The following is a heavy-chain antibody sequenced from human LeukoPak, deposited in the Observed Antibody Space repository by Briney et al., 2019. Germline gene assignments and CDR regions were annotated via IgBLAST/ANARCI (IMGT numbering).Heavy chain of an antibody. CDR3: ARDGRYCSSTSCFNWFDP. D-gene: IGHD2-2*01. V-gene: IGHV6-1*01. Sequence: SQTLSLTCAISGDSVSSNSAAWNWIRQSPSRGLEWLGRTYYRSKWYNDYAVSVKSRITINPDTSKNQFSLQLNSVTPEDTAVYYCARDGRYCSSTSCFNWFDPWGQGTLVTVSS. CDR2: TYYRSKWYN. J-gene: IGHJ5*02. CDR1: GDSVSSNSAA.